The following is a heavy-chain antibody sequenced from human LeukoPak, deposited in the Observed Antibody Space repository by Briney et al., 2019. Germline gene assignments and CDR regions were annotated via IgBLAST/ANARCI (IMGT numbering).Heavy chain of an antibody. Sequence: GGSLRLSCAAARFTFGSSTMNWVRQAPGKGLEWGSYISSGSDTRYYADSVKGRFTISRDNAKNSLYLQMNSLRDDDTAVYYCARGWGAGAFDIWGQGTMVTVSS. CDR1: RFTFGSST. CDR2: ISSGSDTR. D-gene: IGHD3-16*01. CDR3: ARGWGAGAFDI. J-gene: IGHJ3*02. V-gene: IGHV3-48*02.